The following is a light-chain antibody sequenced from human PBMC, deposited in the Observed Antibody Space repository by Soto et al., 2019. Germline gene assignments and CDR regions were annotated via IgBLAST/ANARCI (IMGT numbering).Light chain of an antibody. J-gene: IGLJ3*02. Sequence: QSALTQPASVSGSPGQSITISCSGTISDFVVYNYVSWYQQHPGKAPKLMLYGVSKRPSGVSNRFSGSKSGNTASLTISGLQAEDEADYYCSSLTTSSTWVFGGGTKVTVL. CDR3: SSLTTSSTWV. CDR1: ISDFVVYNY. V-gene: IGLV2-14*01. CDR2: GVS.